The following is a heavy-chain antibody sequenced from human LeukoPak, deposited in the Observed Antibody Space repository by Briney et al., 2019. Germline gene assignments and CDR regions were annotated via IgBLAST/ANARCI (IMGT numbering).Heavy chain of an antibody. J-gene: IGHJ6*03. CDR3: ARTSGSYYYYYYMDV. D-gene: IGHD1-26*01. CDR2: IYPGDSDT. CDR1: GYSFTSYW. V-gene: IGHV5-51*01. Sequence: GESVKISCKGSGYSFTSYWIGWVRQMPGKGLEWMGIIYPGDSDTRYSPSFQGQVTISADKSISTAYLQWSSLKASDTAMYYCARTSGSYYYYYYMDVWGKGTTVTVSS.